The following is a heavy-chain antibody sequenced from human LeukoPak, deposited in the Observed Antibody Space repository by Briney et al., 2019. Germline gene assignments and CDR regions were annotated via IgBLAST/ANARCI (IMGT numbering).Heavy chain of an antibody. CDR3: AKDREYSSSSHYFDY. Sequence: GGSLRLSCAASGFTFSSYGMHWVRQAPGKGLEWVAFIRYDGSNKYFADSVKGRFTISRDNSKNTLYLQMNSLRAEDTAVYYCAKDREYSSSSHYFDYWGQGTLVTVSS. J-gene: IGHJ4*02. CDR1: GFTFSSYG. V-gene: IGHV3-30*02. CDR2: IRYDGSNK. D-gene: IGHD6-6*01.